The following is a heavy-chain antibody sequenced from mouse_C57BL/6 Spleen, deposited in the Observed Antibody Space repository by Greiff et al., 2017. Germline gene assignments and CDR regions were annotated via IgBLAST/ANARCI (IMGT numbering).Heavy chain of an antibody. CDR2: IDPSDSET. CDR1: GYTFTSYW. V-gene: IGHV1-52*01. D-gene: IGHD2-4*01. CDR3: ASYDYDGYFDV. Sequence: QVQLQQPGAELVRPGSSVKLSCKASGYTFTSYWMHWVKQRPIQGLEWIGNIDPSDSETHYNQKFKDKATLTVDKSSSTAYMQLSSLTSEDSAVYCCASYDYDGYFDVWGTGTTVTVSS. J-gene: IGHJ1*03.